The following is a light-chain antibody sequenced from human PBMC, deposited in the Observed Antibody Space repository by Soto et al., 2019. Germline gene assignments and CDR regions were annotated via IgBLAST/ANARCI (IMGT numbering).Light chain of an antibody. J-gene: IGLJ2*01. CDR1: SSDVGGYRY. V-gene: IGLV2-14*01. Sequence: QSALTQTASVSGSPGQSITISCTGTSSDVGGYRYVSWYQQHPGKVPKLIIYDVSNRPSGISDRFSGSKSANTASLTISGLQAEDEADYYCSSYTSTSAYVVFGVGTKLTVL. CDR2: DVS. CDR3: SSYTSTSAYVV.